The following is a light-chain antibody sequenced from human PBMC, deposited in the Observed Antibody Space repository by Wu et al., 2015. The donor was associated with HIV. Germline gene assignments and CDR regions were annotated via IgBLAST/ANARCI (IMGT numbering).Light chain of an antibody. Sequence: EIVLTQSPATLSLSPGERATLSCRASQSVGTYLAWYQHKPGQAPRLLIYDASHRAAGIPARFSGGGSGTDFTLTISNLEPEDFAVYYCQERSNWPSTFGQGTRLEI. J-gene: IGKJ5*01. CDR2: DAS. CDR3: QERSNWPST. V-gene: IGKV3-11*01. CDR1: QSVGTY.